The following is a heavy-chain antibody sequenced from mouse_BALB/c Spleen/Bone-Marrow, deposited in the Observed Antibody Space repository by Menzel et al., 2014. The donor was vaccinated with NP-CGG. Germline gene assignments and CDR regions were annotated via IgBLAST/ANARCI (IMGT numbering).Heavy chain of an antibody. D-gene: IGHD1-2*01. CDR2: INPDSSTI. CDR1: GFDFSSYW. V-gene: IGHV4-1*02. Sequence: EVHLVESGGGLVQPGGSLKLSCAASGFDFSSYWMNWVRQAPGKGLEWIGEINPDSSTINYTPPLKDKFIISRDSAKNTLYLQMSKVRSEDTALYYCARLHYYGYGAYWGQGTLVTVSA. CDR3: ARLHYYGYGAY. J-gene: IGHJ3*01.